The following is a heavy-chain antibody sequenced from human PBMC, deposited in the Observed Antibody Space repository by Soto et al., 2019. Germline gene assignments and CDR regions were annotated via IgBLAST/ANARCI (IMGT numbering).Heavy chain of an antibody. D-gene: IGHD3-10*01. CDR3: ARVPPWGNSAGDYYIQHYDS. CDR2: INGGSGNT. Sequence: ASVKVSCKSSGFTFTSYAIHWLRQAPGQRPQWMGWINGGSGNTKYSQDFQGRVTFTRDTFATTAYLELSSLRSEDTAVYYCARVPPWGNSAGDYYIQHYDSWGQGTPVTVS. J-gene: IGHJ4*02. CDR1: GFTFTSYA. V-gene: IGHV1-3*01.